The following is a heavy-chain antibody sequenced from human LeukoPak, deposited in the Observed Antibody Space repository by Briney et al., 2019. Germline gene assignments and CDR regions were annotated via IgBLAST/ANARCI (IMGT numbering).Heavy chain of an antibody. CDR3: ARLSQTPDYYTLGGYYYLGY. J-gene: IGHJ4*02. V-gene: IGHV1-8*01. D-gene: IGHD3-10*01. CDR1: RYTFTSYD. CDR2: MNPNTGRT. Sequence: ASVKVSCKASRYTFTSYDINWVREAAGHGLEWMGWMNPNTGRTGYAQKFQGRITMSRDTSINTAYMELTNLRSEDTAIYYCARLSQTPDYYTLGGYYYLGYWGQGTPVTVSS.